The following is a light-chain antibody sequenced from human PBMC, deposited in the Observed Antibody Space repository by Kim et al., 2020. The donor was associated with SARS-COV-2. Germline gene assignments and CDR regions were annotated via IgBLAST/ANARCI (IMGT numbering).Light chain of an antibody. V-gene: IGKV1-39*01. CDR1: QTIDTY. J-gene: IGKJ2*01. Sequence: DIQVTQSPSSVSASVGDRVTITCRAGQTIDTYLNWYQQKPGRAPKLLIYAASSLQSGVPSRFSGSGSGKDFTLTLSSLEPEDFATYYFQQSYSAPYTFGPGTKLEI. CDR2: AAS. CDR3: QQSYSAPYT.